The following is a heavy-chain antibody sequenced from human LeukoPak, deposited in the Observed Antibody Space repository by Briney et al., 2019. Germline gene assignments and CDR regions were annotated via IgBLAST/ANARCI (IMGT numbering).Heavy chain of an antibody. V-gene: IGHV1-46*01. CDR3: ANSLSNYYDSSGYFDY. J-gene: IGHJ4*02. CDR2: INPSGGST. CDR1: GYTFTSYY. D-gene: IGHD3-22*01. Sequence: VASVKVSCKASGYTFTSYYMHWVRQAPGQGLEWMGIINPSGGSTSYAQKFQGRVTMTRDTSTSTVYMELSSLRSEDTAVHYCANSLSNYYDSSGYFDYWGQGTLVTVSS.